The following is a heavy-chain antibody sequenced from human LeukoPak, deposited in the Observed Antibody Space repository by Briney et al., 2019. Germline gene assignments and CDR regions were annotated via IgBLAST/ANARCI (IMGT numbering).Heavy chain of an antibody. CDR2: IYYDDYDN. V-gene: IGHV5-51*01. CDR3: ARLSSNYGILGWFDP. J-gene: IGHJ5*02. Sequence: GAALETSCKGAGNCFTCCCSGWVRQIPGKGVEWGWIIYYDDYDNRYSQLLEGQVTISADKTIRTAYLQWSSLKASDTAMYYCARLSSNYGILGWFDPWGQGTLVTVSS. CDR1: GNCFTCCC. D-gene: IGHD4-11*01.